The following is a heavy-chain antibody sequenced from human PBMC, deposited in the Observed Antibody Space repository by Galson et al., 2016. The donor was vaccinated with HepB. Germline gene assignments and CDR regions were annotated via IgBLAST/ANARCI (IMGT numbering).Heavy chain of an antibody. D-gene: IGHD3-3*01. CDR2: IYYSGST. J-gene: IGHJ4*02. Sequence: SETLSLTCSVPGGSISSNSYYWDWIRQPPGKGLEWIGSIYYSGSTYYNPSLKSRVTIFVDTSKNQFSLKLSSVTAADTAVYYCARERPYEHRSLDYWAPGTRVTVSS. V-gene: IGHV4-39*02. CDR1: GGSISSNSYY. CDR3: ARERPYEHRSLDY.